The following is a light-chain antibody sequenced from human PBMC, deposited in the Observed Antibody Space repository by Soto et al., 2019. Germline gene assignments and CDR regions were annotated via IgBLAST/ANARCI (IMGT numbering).Light chain of an antibody. V-gene: IGKV1-39*01. Sequence: DIHVTQSPSSLSASVGDIVTITCRASQSISSYLNWYQQKPGRAPKLLIFGASTLQSGVPSRFSGSGSGTDFTLTISSLQPEDFATYFCQKHNAYPPWTVGQGTKVDIK. CDR1: QSISSY. CDR3: QKHNAYPPWT. J-gene: IGKJ1*01. CDR2: GAS.